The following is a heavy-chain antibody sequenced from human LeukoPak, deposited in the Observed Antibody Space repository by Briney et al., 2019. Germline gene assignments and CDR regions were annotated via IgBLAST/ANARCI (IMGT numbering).Heavy chain of an antibody. J-gene: IGHJ4*02. CDR2: IIPILGIA. V-gene: IGHV1-69*04. Sequence: GASVKVSCKAAGGTFSSYAISLVRQAPGQGLEWMGRIIPILGIANYAQKFQGRVTITADKSTSTAYMELSSLRSEDTAVYYCARAIAVAGSRYFDYWGQGTLVTVSS. D-gene: IGHD6-19*01. CDR3: ARAIAVAGSRYFDY. CDR1: GGTFSSYA.